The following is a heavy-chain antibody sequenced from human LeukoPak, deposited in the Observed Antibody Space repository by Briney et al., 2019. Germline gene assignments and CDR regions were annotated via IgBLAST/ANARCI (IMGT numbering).Heavy chain of an antibody. V-gene: IGHV3-9*01. J-gene: IGHJ4*02. D-gene: IGHD5-12*01. CDR1: GFTFDDYA. CDR3: APGGYSGYEAFDY. CDR2: ISWNSGSI. Sequence: GGSLRLSCAASGFTFDDYAMHWVRHAPGKGLEWVSGISWNSGSIGYADSVKGRFTISRDNAKNSLYLQMNSLRAEDTAVYYCAPGGYSGYEAFDYWGQGTLVTVSS.